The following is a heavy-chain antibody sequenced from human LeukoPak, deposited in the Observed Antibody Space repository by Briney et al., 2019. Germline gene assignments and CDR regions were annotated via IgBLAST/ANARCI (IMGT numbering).Heavy chain of an antibody. D-gene: IGHD6-13*01. V-gene: IGHV1-2*02. Sequence: ASVRVSCKASGYTFTGNYMHWVRQAPGQGLEWMGWINPNSGGTNYAQKFQGRVTMTRDTSISTAYMELSRLRSDDTAVYYCASFVEQQPEFDYWGQGTLVTVSS. CDR2: INPNSGGT. CDR3: ASFVEQQPEFDY. J-gene: IGHJ4*02. CDR1: GYTFTGNY.